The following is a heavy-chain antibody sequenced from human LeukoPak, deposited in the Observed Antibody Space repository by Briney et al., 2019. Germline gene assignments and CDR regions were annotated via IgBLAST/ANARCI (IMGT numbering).Heavy chain of an antibody. CDR1: GFTVSSNY. CDR3: ARAARLDNGFDI. V-gene: IGHV3-53*01. J-gene: IGHJ3*02. Sequence: GGSLRLSCAASGFTVSSNYMSWVRQAPGKGLEWVSIIYSGGSTYYADSVKGRFTISRDGSKNTLYLQMNSLRAEDTAVYYCARAARLDNGFDIWGQGTMVTVSS. D-gene: IGHD1-1*01. CDR2: IYSGGST.